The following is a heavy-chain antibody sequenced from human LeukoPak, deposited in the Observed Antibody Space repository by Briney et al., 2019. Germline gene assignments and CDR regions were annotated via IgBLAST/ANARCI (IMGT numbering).Heavy chain of an antibody. V-gene: IGHV3-21*01. CDR2: ISKSGTYI. CDR1: GFTFRDYT. J-gene: IGHJ4*02. Sequence: PGGSLRLSCAASGFTFRDYTMNWVRQAPGKGLEWVSAISKSGTYIKYADSVKGRLTISRDNSKNTLYLQMNSLRAEDTAVYYCAREGPRGNSQFDYWGQGTLVTVSS. D-gene: IGHD2/OR15-2a*01. CDR3: AREGPRGNSQFDY.